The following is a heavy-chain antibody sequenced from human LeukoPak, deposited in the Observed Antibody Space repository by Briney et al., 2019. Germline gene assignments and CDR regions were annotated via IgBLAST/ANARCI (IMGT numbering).Heavy chain of an antibody. CDR1: GGTFSSYA. CDR2: IIPIFGTA. D-gene: IGHD2-15*01. V-gene: IGHV1-69*01. CDR3: AREGVECSGGSCYSSPNWFDP. J-gene: IGHJ5*02. Sequence: ASVKVSCKASGGTFSSYAISWVRQAPGQGLEWMGGIIPIFGTANYAQKFQGRVTITADESTSTAYMELSSLRSEDTAVYYCAREGVECSGGSCYSSPNWFDPWGQGTLVTVSS.